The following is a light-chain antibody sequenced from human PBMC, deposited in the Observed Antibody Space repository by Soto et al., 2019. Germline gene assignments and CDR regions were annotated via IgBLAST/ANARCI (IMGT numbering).Light chain of an antibody. J-gene: IGLJ3*02. CDR3: CSYAGSYTWV. V-gene: IGLV2-11*01. Sequence: QSALTQPRSVSGSPGQSVTISCTGTSSDVGSYNFVSWYQQHPGKAPRRMIYDVSKRPSGVPDRFSGSKSGNTASLTISGHQAEDEADYYCCSYAGSYTWVFGGGTKLTVL. CDR2: DVS. CDR1: SSDVGSYNF.